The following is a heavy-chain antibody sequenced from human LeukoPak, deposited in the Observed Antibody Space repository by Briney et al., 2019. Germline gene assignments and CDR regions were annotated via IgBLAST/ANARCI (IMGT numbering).Heavy chain of an antibody. J-gene: IGHJ4*02. Sequence: ASVKVSCKASGYTFTGYYMHWVRQAPGQGLEWMGWISAYNGNTNYAQKLQGRVTMTTDTSTSTAYMELRSLRSDDTAVYYCARSHYDILTGYYTSDYYFDYWGQGTLVTVSS. CDR2: ISAYNGNT. CDR1: GYTFTGYY. D-gene: IGHD3-9*01. V-gene: IGHV1-18*04. CDR3: ARSHYDILTGYYTSDYYFDY.